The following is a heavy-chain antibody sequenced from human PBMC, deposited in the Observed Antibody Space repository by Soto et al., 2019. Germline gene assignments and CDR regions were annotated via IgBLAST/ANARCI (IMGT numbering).Heavy chain of an antibody. V-gene: IGHV4-39*01. CDR1: NGSISSRSSY. J-gene: IGHJ4*02. CDR3: ARGARYRQASGVQKTLDY. Sequence: PSETLSLTCSVSNGSISSRSSYWGWIRQTPGKGLEWIGSIYYIGNTYYNPSLKSRVTISIDTSKNQFSLKLSSVTAADTAVYYCARGARYRQASGVQKTLDYWGQGTLVTVSS. CDR2: IYYIGNT. D-gene: IGHD1-26*01.